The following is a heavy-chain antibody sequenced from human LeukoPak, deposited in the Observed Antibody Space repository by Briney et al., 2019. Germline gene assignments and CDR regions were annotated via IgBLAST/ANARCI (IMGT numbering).Heavy chain of an antibody. D-gene: IGHD1-26*01. CDR1: GFTFSTYN. CDR2: ITSSSTYM. Sequence: GGTQRLSCAASGFTFSTYNMNWVRQVPGKGLEWVSSITSSSTYMFYADSVKGRFTISRDNAQNSLYLQINSLRAEDTAVYYCARDPYSGRYGDYYYYYMDVWGKGTTVTISS. CDR3: ARDPYSGRYGDYYYYYMDV. J-gene: IGHJ6*03. V-gene: IGHV3-21*01.